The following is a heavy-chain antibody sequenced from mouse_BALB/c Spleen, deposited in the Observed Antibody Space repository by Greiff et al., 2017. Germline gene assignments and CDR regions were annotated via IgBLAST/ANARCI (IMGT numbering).Heavy chain of an antibody. CDR1: GFSLTGYG. J-gene: IGHJ4*01. CDR3: ARDREWLPYAMDY. Sequence: VQLVESGPGLVAPSQSLSITCTVSGFSLTGYGVNWVRQPPGKGLEWLGMIWGDGSTDYNSALKSRLSISKDNSKSQVFLKMNSLQTDDTARYYCARDREWLPYAMDYWGQGTSVTGSS. CDR2: IWGDGST. V-gene: IGHV2-6-7*01. D-gene: IGHD2-2*01.